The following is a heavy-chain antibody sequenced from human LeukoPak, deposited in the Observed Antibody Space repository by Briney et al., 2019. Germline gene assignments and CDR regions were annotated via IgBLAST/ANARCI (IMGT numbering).Heavy chain of an antibody. CDR1: GGSISSYY. Sequence: SETLSLTCTVSGGSISSYYWSWIRQPPGKGLEWIGYIYYSGSTNYNPSLKSRVTISVGTSKNQFSPKLSSVTAADTAVYYCARAPSNYDILTGYYTGHWFDPWGQGTLVTVSS. CDR3: ARAPSNYDILTGYYTGHWFDP. V-gene: IGHV4-59*01. D-gene: IGHD3-9*01. J-gene: IGHJ5*02. CDR2: IYYSGST.